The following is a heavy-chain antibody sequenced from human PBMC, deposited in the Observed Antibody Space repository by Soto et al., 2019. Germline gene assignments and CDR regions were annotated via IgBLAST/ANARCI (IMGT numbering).Heavy chain of an antibody. CDR2: ITPMVGIA. CDR1: GGTFSSYP. V-gene: IGHV1-69*02. J-gene: IGHJ6*02. Sequence: QVQLVQSGAEVKKPGSSVKVSCKASGGTFSSYPIIWMRQAPGQGFEYMGKITPMVGIANTAQKFQGRVTVTADKSTTAAYIELSSLRSEDTAVYFCAGPMSTVTRDFRRWYSGMDVWGQGTTVSVSS. D-gene: IGHD4-17*01. CDR3: AGPMSTVTRDFRRWYSGMDV.